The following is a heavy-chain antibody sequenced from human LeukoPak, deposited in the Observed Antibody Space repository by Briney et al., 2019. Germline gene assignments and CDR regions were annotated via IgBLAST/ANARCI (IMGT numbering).Heavy chain of an antibody. Sequence: GGSLRLSCAASGFTFSSYGMSWVRQAPGKGLEWVSAISGSGGTTKYADSVKGRFTIPRDNSKNTLYLQMNSLRAEDTAVYYCAKGGTGYYTLLFVYWGQGILVTVSS. D-gene: IGHD3/OR15-3a*01. CDR2: ISGSGGTT. V-gene: IGHV3-23*01. CDR3: AKGGTGYYTLLFVY. CDR1: GFTFSSYG. J-gene: IGHJ4*02.